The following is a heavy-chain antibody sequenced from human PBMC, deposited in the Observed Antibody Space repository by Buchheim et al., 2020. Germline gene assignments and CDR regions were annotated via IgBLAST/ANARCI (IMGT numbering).Heavy chain of an antibody. D-gene: IGHD2-15*01. CDR3: ARVVVGGMVVFDY. J-gene: IGHJ4*02. Sequence: QVQLQESGPGLVKPSETLSLTCTVSGGSISRYYWSWIRQPPGKGLEWIGYIYYSGSTHYNPSLKSRVTISVDTSKNQFSLKLSSVTAADTAVYYCARVVVGGMVVFDYWGQGTL. V-gene: IGHV4-59*01. CDR1: GGSISRYY. CDR2: IYYSGST.